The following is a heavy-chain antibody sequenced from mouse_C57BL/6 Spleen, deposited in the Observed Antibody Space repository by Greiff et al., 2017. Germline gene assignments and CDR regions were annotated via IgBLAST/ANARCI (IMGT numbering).Heavy chain of an antibody. CDR2: INYDGSST. V-gene: IGHV5-16*01. CDR1: GFTFSDYY. CDR3: ARGPPYAMDY. Sequence: EVMLVESEGGLVQPGSSMKLSCTASGFTFSDYYMAWVRQVPEKGLEWVANINYDGSSTYYLDSLKSRFIISRDNAKNILYLQMSSLKSEDTATYYCARGPPYAMDYWGQGTSVTVSS. J-gene: IGHJ4*01.